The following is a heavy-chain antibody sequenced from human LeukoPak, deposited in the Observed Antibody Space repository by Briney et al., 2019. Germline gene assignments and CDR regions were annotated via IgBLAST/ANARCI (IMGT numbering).Heavy chain of an antibody. CDR3: ARGLIGWGPFDY. J-gene: IGHJ4*02. CDR1: GGSISSYY. D-gene: IGHD3-22*01. CDR2: IYYSGST. V-gene: IGHV4-59*01. Sequence: SETLSLTCTVSGGSISSYYWSWIRQPPGKGLEWIGYIYYSGSTNYNPSLKSRVTISVDTSKNQFSLELSSVTAADTAVYYCARGLIGWGPFDYWGQGTLVTVSS.